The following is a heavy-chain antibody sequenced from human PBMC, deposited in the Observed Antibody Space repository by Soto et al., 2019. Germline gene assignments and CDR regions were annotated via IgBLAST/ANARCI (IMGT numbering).Heavy chain of an antibody. CDR1: GFTFSSYS. Sequence: EVQLVESGGGLVKPGGSLRLSCAASGFTFSSYSMNWVRQAPGKGLEWVSSISSSSSYIYYADSVKGRFTISRDNAKNSLYLQMNSLRVEDTAVYYCARRIFWSGYPRDYYGMDVWGQGTTVTVSS. CDR3: ARRIFWSGYPRDYYGMDV. D-gene: IGHD3-3*01. CDR2: ISSSSSYI. J-gene: IGHJ6*02. V-gene: IGHV3-21*01.